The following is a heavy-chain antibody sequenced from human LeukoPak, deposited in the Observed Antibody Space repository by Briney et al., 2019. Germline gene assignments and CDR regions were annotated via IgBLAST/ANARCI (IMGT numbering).Heavy chain of an antibody. D-gene: IGHD1-20*01. CDR2: IWYDGSNK. J-gene: IGHJ2*01. CDR1: GFTFSSSG. V-gene: IGHV3-33*01. Sequence: GGSLRLSCAASGFTFSSSGFHWVRLAPGKGLEWVALIWYDGSNKYYADSVKGRFTISRDNSKNTVYLQMNSLRAEDAAVYYCARGVFAGDLLTGYWFFDLWGRGTLVTVSS. CDR3: ARGVFAGDLLTGYWFFDL.